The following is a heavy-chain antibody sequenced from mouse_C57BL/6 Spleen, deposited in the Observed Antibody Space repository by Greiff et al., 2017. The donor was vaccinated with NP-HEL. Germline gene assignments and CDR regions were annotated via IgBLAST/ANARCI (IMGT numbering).Heavy chain of an antibody. CDR2: IRSKSNNYAT. CDR3: VRYDYESYAMDY. D-gene: IGHD2-4*01. Sequence: EVQRVESGGGLVQPQGSLKLSCAASGFSFNTYAMNWVRQAPGKGLEWVARIRSKSNNYATYYADSVKDRFTISRDDSESMLYLQMNNLKTEDTAMYYCVRYDYESYAMDYWGQGTSVTVSS. CDR1: GFSFNTYA. J-gene: IGHJ4*01. V-gene: IGHV10-1*01.